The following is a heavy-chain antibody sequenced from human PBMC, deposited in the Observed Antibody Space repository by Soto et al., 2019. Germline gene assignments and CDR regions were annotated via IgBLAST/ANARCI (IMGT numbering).Heavy chain of an antibody. CDR3: ASRLDGMEV. J-gene: IGHJ6*04. CDR1: GGTFSSYA. D-gene: IGHD6-19*01. CDR2: IIPIFGTA. V-gene: IGHV1-69*06. Sequence: ASVKVSCKASGGTFSSYAISWVRQAPGQGLEWMGGIIPIFGTANYAQKFQGRVTITADKSTSTAYMELSSLRSEDTAVNYCASRLDGMEVWGKGTTVTFSS.